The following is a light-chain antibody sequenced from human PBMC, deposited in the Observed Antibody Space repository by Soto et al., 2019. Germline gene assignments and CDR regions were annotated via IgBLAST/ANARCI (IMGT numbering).Light chain of an antibody. CDR1: SSDVGGHNS. CDR3: SSYTSSSTLV. CDR2: DVS. J-gene: IGLJ1*01. V-gene: IGLV2-14*01. Sequence: QSALTQPASVSGSPGQSITISCTGTSSDVGGHNSVAWYQHNPGKAPKLMIYDVSIRPSGISSRFSGSKSGNTASLSISGLQAEDEADYYCSSYTSSSTLVFGTGTKLPVL.